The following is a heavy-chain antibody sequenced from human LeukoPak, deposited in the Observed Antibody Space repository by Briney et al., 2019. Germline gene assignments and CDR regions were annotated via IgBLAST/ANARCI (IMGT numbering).Heavy chain of an antibody. CDR3: ARVYYGGKTPSPGGH. Sequence: ASVKVSCKASGYTFTDYYIHWVRQAPGQGLEWMGWINPKSGDTNYEQKSQGRVTMTRDTSVSTAYMELSGLRSDDTAMCYCARVYYGGKTPSPGGHWGQGTLVTVSS. CDR1: GYTFTDYY. CDR2: INPKSGDT. J-gene: IGHJ4*02. V-gene: IGHV1-2*02. D-gene: IGHD4-23*01.